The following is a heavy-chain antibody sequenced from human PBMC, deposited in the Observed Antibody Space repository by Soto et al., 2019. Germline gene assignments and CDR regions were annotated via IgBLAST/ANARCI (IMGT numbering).Heavy chain of an antibody. CDR1: GGTFSSYA. V-gene: IGHV1-69*11. Sequence: QVQLVQSGAEVKKPGSSVKVSCKASGGTFSSYAISWVRQAPGQGLEWMGGIIPILGTANYAQKFQGRVTITADESTSTAYMEVSRLRSEETAVYYCATHRSGSGYYCYVMEVWGQGTMVTVSS. J-gene: IGHJ6*02. CDR2: IIPILGTA. D-gene: IGHD6-19*01. CDR3: ATHRSGSGYYCYVMEV.